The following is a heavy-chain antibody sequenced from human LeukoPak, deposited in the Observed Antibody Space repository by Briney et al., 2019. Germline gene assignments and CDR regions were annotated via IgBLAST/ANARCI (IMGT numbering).Heavy chain of an antibody. Sequence: GGSLRLSCAASGFTFSSYSVNWVGQAAGKGVEWVSSITINSSTYYSDSVKGRFTISRDNAKNSLYLQMKSLRVEDTAVYYCARVGFYDFWSGINFFDYWGQGTLVTVSS. CDR2: ITINSST. CDR1: GFTFSSYS. V-gene: IGHV3-21*01. J-gene: IGHJ4*02. D-gene: IGHD3-3*01. CDR3: ARVGFYDFWSGINFFDY.